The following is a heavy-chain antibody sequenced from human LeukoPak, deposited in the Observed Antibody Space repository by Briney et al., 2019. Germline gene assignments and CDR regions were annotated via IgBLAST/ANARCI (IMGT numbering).Heavy chain of an antibody. CDR3: ARDWNWDDWYFDL. CDR2: ISSSGSTI. Sequence: PGGSLRLSCAASGFTFSTYEMNWVRQAPGKGLEWVSHISSSGSTISYADSVKGRFTISRDNAKNSLHLRMNGLRAEDTAVYYCARDWNWDDWYFDLWGRGTLVTVSS. D-gene: IGHD1-7*01. V-gene: IGHV3-48*03. CDR1: GFTFSTYE. J-gene: IGHJ2*01.